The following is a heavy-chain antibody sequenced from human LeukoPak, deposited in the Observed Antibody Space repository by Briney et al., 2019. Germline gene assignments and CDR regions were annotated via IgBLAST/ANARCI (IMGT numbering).Heavy chain of an antibody. CDR3: ARDNAMATFSSHPFDY. D-gene: IGHD5-24*01. Sequence: GGSLRLSCAASGFTFSDYYMNWIRQAPGKGLEWISYISSSGTTIYYADSVKGRFTISRDNAKHSLYLQMNSLRAEDTAVYYCARDNAMATFSSHPFDYWGQGTLVTVSS. J-gene: IGHJ4*02. V-gene: IGHV3-11*01. CDR1: GFTFSDYY. CDR2: ISSSGTTI.